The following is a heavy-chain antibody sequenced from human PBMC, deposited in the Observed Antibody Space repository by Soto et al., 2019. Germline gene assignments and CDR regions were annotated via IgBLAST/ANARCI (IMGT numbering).Heavy chain of an antibody. D-gene: IGHD2-15*01. V-gene: IGHV3-33*01. J-gene: IGHJ6*02. CDR3: ARDCSGGSCYSGYYYYYGMDV. CDR2: IWYDGSNK. Sequence: QVQLVESGGGVVQPGRSLRLSCAASGFTFSSYAMHWVRQAPGKGLEWVAVIWYDGSNKYYADSVKGRFTISRDNSKNTLYLQMNSLRAEDTAVYYCARDCSGGSCYSGYYYYYGMDVWGQGTTVTVSS. CDR1: GFTFSSYA.